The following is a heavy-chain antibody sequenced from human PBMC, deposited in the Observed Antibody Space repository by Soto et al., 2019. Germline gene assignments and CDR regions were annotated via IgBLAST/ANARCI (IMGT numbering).Heavy chain of an antibody. CDR2: IYYSGST. V-gene: IGHV4-30-4*01. CDR1: GGSISSGDYY. CDR3: ARVGFGELFARRMDV. D-gene: IGHD3-10*01. J-gene: IGHJ6*02. Sequence: QVQLQESGPGLVKPSQTLSLTCTVSGGSISSGDYYWSWIRQPPGKGLEWIGYIYYSGSTYYNPSRDRRVTIXXEXSXXQFALRLCSVTAADTAVYYCARVGFGELFARRMDVWGQGTTVTVSS.